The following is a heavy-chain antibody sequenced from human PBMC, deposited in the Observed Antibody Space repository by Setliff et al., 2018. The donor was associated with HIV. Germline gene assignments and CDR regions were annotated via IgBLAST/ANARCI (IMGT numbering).Heavy chain of an antibody. V-gene: IGHV3-9*01. CDR2: ITWSST. CDR3: ARSPMVGAKIPPEYFDH. Sequence: PGGSLRLSCAASGFNFKDFAMHWVRQPPGKGLEWVSGITWSSTSYADSVKGRFTVSRDNAKSTVYLEMNSLRGEDTAVYYCARSPMVGAKIPPEYFDHWGQGTPVTVSS. CDR1: GFNFKDFA. D-gene: IGHD1-26*01. J-gene: IGHJ4*02.